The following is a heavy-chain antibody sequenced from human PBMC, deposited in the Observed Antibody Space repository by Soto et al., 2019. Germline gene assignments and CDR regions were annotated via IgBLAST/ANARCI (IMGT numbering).Heavy chain of an antibody. Sequence: ASVKVSCKASGYTFTSYDINWVRQATGQGLEWMGWMNPNSGNTGYAQKFQGRVTMTRNTSISTAYMELSSLRSEDTAVYYCARGDWAVSQYYFDYWGQGTLVTVSS. V-gene: IGHV1-8*01. D-gene: IGHD2-21*01. CDR1: GYTFTSYD. CDR3: ARGDWAVSQYYFDY. CDR2: MNPNSGNT. J-gene: IGHJ4*02.